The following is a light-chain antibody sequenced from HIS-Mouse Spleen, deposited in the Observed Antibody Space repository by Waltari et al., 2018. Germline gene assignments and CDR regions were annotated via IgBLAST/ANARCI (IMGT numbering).Light chain of an antibody. CDR3: CSYAGSYTLGV. V-gene: IGLV2-11*02. J-gene: IGLJ2*01. CDR1: SRDVGWYNY. Sequence: QSALTQPRPVSGSPGQSVTISCTGTSRDVGWYNYVLWYHQPPGKAPKLMIYDVSKRPSGVPDRFSGSKSGNTASLTISGLQAEDEADYYCCSYAGSYTLGVFGGGTKLTVL. CDR2: DVS.